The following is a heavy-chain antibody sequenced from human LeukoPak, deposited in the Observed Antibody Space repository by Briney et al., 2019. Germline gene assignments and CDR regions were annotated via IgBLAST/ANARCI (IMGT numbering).Heavy chain of an antibody. V-gene: IGHV3-30*18. CDR3: AKDKQQLDSWFDP. CDR1: GFTFSSYG. Sequence: PGGSLRLSCAASGFTFSSYGMHWVRQAPGKGLEWVAVISYDGSNKYYADSVKGRFTISRDNSKNTLYLQMNSLRAEDTAVYYCAKDKQQLDSWFDPWGQGTLVTVSS. D-gene: IGHD6-13*01. J-gene: IGHJ5*02. CDR2: ISYDGSNK.